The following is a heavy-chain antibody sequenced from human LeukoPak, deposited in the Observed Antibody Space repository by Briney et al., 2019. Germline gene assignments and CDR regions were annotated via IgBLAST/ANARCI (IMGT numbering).Heavy chain of an antibody. CDR3: ARYSDYPDY. Sequence: SETLSLTCTVSGGTISSYYWSWIRQPPGKGLEWIGYIYYSGSTNYNPSLKSRVTITVDTSKNQFSLKLSSVTAADTAVYYCARYSDYPDYWGQGTLVTVSS. CDR2: IYYSGST. V-gene: IGHV4-59*01. CDR1: GGTISSYY. D-gene: IGHD5-12*01. J-gene: IGHJ4*02.